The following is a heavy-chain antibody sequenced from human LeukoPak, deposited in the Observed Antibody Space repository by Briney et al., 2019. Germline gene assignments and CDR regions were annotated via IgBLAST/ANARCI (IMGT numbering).Heavy chain of an antibody. Sequence: SETLSLTCAVSGGSISSSNWWSWVRQPPGKGLEWIGEIYHSGSTNYNPSLKRRVTISVDKSKNQFSLKLSSVTAADTAVYYCARDGPGYCSGGSSYSWFDPWGQGTLVTVSS. V-gene: IGHV4-4*02. D-gene: IGHD2-15*01. CDR2: IYHSGST. CDR1: GGSISSSNW. J-gene: IGHJ5*02. CDR3: ARDGPGYCSGGSSYSWFDP.